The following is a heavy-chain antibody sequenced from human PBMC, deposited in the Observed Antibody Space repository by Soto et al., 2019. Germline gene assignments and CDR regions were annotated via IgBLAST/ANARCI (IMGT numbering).Heavy chain of an antibody. Sequence: ETLSLTCTVSGGSISSSSYYWGWIRQPPGKGLEWIGSIYYSGSTYYNPSLKSRVTISVDTSKNQFSLKLSSVTAADTAVYYCARRFRTYYDFWSGYSLFDYWGQGTLVTVSS. CDR1: GGSISSSSYY. CDR3: ARRFRTYYDFWSGYSLFDY. J-gene: IGHJ4*02. D-gene: IGHD3-3*01. V-gene: IGHV4-39*01. CDR2: IYYSGST.